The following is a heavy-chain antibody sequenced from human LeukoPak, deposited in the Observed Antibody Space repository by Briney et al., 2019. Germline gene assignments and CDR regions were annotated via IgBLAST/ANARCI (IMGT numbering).Heavy chain of an antibody. CDR1: GGSISSYY. J-gene: IGHJ4*02. Sequence: PSETLSLTCTVSGGSISSYYWSWIRQPPGKGLEWIGYIYYSGSTNYNPSLKSRVTISVDTSKNQFSLKLSSVTAADTAVYYCARHSGYYDSSGTFDYWGQGTLVTVSS. CDR2: IYYSGST. CDR3: ARHSGYYDSSGTFDY. V-gene: IGHV4-59*08. D-gene: IGHD3-22*01.